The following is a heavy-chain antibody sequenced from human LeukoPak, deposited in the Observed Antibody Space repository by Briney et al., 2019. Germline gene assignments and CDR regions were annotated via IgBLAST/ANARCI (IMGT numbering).Heavy chain of an antibody. Sequence: GGSLRLSCAASGFTFDDYTMHWVRQAPGKGLEWVSVISGSGVNTYYADSVTGRFTISRDNSKNTRYLQMNSLRAEDTAVYYCAKSFGPVIAAAGTGADWGQGILVTVSS. CDR3: AKSFGPVIAAAGTGAD. CDR2: ISGSGVNT. D-gene: IGHD6-13*01. CDR1: GFTFDDYT. J-gene: IGHJ4*02. V-gene: IGHV3-23*01.